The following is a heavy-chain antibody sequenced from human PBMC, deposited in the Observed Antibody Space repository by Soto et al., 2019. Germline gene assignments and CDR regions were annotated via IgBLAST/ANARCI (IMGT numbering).Heavy chain of an antibody. CDR2: IYSAGTT. D-gene: IGHD1-1*01. CDR1: GGPISGYY. CDR3: AANWRGAYEGLFDL. V-gene: IGHV4-4*07. J-gene: IGHJ3*01. Sequence: QVQLRESGPGLVKPSETLSLTCNVSGGPISGYYWNWVRQPAGQGLEWIGRIYSAGTTDLNPSLKRRVIMSVDTSSNQFSLKLLSVTAADTAVYYCAANWRGAYEGLFDLWGQGTTVTVSS.